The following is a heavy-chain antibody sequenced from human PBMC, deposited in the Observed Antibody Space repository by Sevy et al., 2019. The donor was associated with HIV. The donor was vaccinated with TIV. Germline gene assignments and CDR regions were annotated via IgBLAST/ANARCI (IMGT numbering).Heavy chain of an antibody. V-gene: IGHV3-48*01. CDR3: AKGESYYYDSSGQDAFDI. Sequence: GGSLRLSCVASGFTFSNYGMNWIRQAPGKGLEWISFISSSSVDIYYADSVKGRFTISRDNSKNSLYLQMNSLRAEDTAVYYCAKGESYYYDSSGQDAFDIWGQGTMVTVSS. D-gene: IGHD3-22*01. CDR2: ISSSSVDI. CDR1: GFTFSNYG. J-gene: IGHJ3*02.